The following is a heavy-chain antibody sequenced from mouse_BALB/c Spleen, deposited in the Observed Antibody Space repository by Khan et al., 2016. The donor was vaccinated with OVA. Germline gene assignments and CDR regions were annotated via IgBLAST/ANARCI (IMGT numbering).Heavy chain of an antibody. J-gene: IGHJ3*01. CDR1: GFNIKDTF. Sequence: VQLQQSGAELVKPGASVKLSCTASGFNIKDTFIHWVKQRPEQGLEWIGRIDPANGNTKYDPKFQGKATMTADTSSHTAYLQLRRLTSEDTAVYSCVTGNGIYYGHYWFAYWGQGTLVTVSA. D-gene: IGHD2-1*01. V-gene: IGHV14-3*02. CDR2: IDPANGNT. CDR3: VTGNGIYYGHYWFAY.